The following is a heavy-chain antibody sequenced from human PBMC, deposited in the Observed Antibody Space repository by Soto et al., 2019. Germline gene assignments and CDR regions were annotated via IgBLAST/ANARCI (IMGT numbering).Heavy chain of an antibody. CDR2: GHFSGST. Sequence: SETLSLTCTVSGGSISDSNDHWGWIRQPPGKGLEWLGSGHFSGSTYYNPSLKSRVTISVDTSKNQFSLNLSSVTAADTAVYYCARQRYCSSTSCYARFEPWGQGTLVTVSS. J-gene: IGHJ5*02. V-gene: IGHV4-39*01. CDR1: GGSISDSNDH. D-gene: IGHD2-2*01. CDR3: ARQRYCSSTSCYARFEP.